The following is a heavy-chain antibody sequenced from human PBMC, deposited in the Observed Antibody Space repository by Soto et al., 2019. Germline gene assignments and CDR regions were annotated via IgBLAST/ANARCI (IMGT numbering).Heavy chain of an antibody. D-gene: IGHD2-15*01. CDR2: ISSSSSTI. CDR3: ARDHVVVVAANDY. V-gene: IGHV3-48*01. CDR1: GFTFSSYS. J-gene: IGHJ4*02. Sequence: EVQLVESGGGLVQPGGSLRLSCAASGFTFSSYSMNWVRQAPGKGLEWVSYISSSSSTIYYADSVKGRFTISRDNXKNSLYLQMNSLRAEDTAVYYCARDHVVVVAANDYWGQGTLVTVSS.